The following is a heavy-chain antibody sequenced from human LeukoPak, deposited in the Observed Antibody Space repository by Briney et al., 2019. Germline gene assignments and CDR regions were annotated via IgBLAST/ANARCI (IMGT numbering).Heavy chain of an antibody. J-gene: IGHJ1*01. Sequence: SETLSLTCTVSGGSISSSSYYWGWIRQPPGKGLEWIGSIYYSGSTYYNPSLKSRVTISVDTSKNQFSLKLSSVTAADTAVYYCAGHSPGHGYFQHWGQGTLVTVSS. CDR2: IYYSGST. CDR1: GGSISSSSYY. CDR3: AGHSPGHGYFQH. V-gene: IGHV4-39*01.